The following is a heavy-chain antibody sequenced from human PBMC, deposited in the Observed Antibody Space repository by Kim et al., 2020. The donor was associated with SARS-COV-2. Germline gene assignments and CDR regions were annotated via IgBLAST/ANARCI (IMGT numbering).Heavy chain of an antibody. V-gene: IGHV3-9*01. CDR2: ISWNSGSI. D-gene: IGHD2-15*01. Sequence: GGSLRLSCAASGFTFDDYAMHWVRQAPGKGLEWVSGISWNSGSIGYADSVKGRFTISRDNAKNSLYLQMNSLRAEDTALYYCAKDMGVGYCSGGSCDDAFDIWGQGTMVTVSS. CDR1: GFTFDDYA. CDR3: AKDMGVGYCSGGSCDDAFDI. J-gene: IGHJ3*02.